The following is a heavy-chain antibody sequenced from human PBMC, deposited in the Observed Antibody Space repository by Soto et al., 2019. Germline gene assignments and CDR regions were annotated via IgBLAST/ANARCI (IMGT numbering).Heavy chain of an antibody. Sequence: PGGSLRLSCAASGFTFSSYGMHWVRQAPGKGLGWVAVISYDGSNKYYADSVKGRFTISRDNSKNTLYLQMNSLRAEDTAVYYCAKDLPPIAAAGAAVDYWGQGTLVTDS. D-gene: IGHD6-13*01. CDR1: GFTFSSYG. CDR2: ISYDGSNK. J-gene: IGHJ4*02. V-gene: IGHV3-30*18. CDR3: AKDLPPIAAAGAAVDY.